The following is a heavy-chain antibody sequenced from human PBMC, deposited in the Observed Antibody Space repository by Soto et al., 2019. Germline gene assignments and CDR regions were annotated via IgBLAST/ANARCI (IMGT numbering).Heavy chain of an antibody. Sequence: QITLRETGPTLVNPTQTLTLTCTLAGFSLTTDGAGVVWIRQPPGKALEWLALIYWDDDKRYSPSLRSRLTITKDTSKTQVVLTMTNVDPVDTATYYCAHRPLDYNSYAPYFDYWGQGTLVTVSS. J-gene: IGHJ4*02. CDR3: AHRPLDYNSYAPYFDY. V-gene: IGHV2-5*02. D-gene: IGHD4-4*01. CDR2: IYWDDDK. CDR1: GFSLTTDGAG.